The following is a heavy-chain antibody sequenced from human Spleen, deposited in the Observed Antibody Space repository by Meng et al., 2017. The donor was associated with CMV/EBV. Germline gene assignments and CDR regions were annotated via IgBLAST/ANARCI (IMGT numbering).Heavy chain of an antibody. D-gene: IGHD3-10*01. CDR2: IYYNGNT. CDR1: GSISSGGYY. J-gene: IGHJ4*02. V-gene: IGHV4-31*02. Sequence: GSISSGGYYWRWIRQHPGKGLEWIGYIYYNGNTYYNPSLKSRVTISVDTSKNQFSLRLNSVTAADTAVYYCAREDGSGSYGNYYFDYWGQGTLVTVSS. CDR3: AREDGSGSYGNYYFDY.